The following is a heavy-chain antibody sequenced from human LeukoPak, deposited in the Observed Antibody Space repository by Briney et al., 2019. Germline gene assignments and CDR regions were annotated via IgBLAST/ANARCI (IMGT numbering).Heavy chain of an antibody. D-gene: IGHD1-26*01. CDR2: ISASGTSI. J-gene: IGHJ5*02. Sequence: PGGSLRLSCVASGXTFGSYWMHWVRQAPGKGLEWVSFISASGTSIYYADSVRGRFTISRDNAKNSLHLQMNSLRAEDTAVYYCARDGTWGPGTLVTVSS. V-gene: IGHV3-21*01. CDR1: GXTFGSYW. CDR3: ARDGT.